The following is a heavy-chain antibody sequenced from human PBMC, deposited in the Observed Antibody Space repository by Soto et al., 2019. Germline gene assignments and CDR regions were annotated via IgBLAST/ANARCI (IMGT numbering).Heavy chain of an antibody. D-gene: IGHD2-2*01. Sequence: PSETLSLTFTVSGGSISSGGYYWSWIRQHPGKGLEWIGYIYYSGSTYYNPSLKSRVTISVDTSKNQFSLKLSSVTAADTAVYHCVRIIVVVPAAIWGIDYYYYYMDVWGKGTTVTVSS. CDR3: VRIIVVVPAAIWGIDYYYYYMDV. CDR2: IYYSGST. J-gene: IGHJ6*03. CDR1: GGSISSGGYY. V-gene: IGHV4-31*03.